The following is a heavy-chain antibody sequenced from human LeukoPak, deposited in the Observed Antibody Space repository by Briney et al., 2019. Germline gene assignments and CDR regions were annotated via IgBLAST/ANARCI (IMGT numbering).Heavy chain of an antibody. Sequence: SETLSLTCAVYGGSFSGYYWSWIRQPPGQGLEWIGEINHSGSTNYNPSLKSRVTISVDMSKNQFSLKLSSVTAADTAVYYCARGLLRYFDWLSPRWFDPWGQGTLVTVSS. D-gene: IGHD3-9*01. V-gene: IGHV4-34*01. CDR3: ARGLLRYFDWLSPRWFDP. CDR1: GGSFSGYY. CDR2: INHSGST. J-gene: IGHJ5*02.